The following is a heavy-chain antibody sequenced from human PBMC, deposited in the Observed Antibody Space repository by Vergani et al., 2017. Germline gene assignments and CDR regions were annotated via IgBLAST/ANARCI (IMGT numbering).Heavy chain of an antibody. CDR1: GGSISSYY. D-gene: IGHD2-15*01. J-gene: IGHJ6*02. V-gene: IGHV4-59*01. Sequence: QVQLQESGPGLVKPSETLSLTCTVSGGSISSYYWSWIRQPPGKGLEWIGYIYYSGSTNYNPSLKSRVTISVDTSKNRFSLKLSSVTAAATAVYYCARDRVAAPDYYYYGMDVWGQGTTVTVSS. CDR2: IYYSGST. CDR3: ARDRVAAPDYYYYGMDV.